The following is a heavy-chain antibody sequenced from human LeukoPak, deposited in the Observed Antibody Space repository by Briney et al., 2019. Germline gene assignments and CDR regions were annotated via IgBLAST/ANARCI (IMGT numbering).Heavy chain of an antibody. CDR1: GFTVSSNY. Sequence: GGSLRLSCAASGFTVSSNYMSWVRQAPGKGLEWVSVIYSGGSTYYADSVKGRFTISRDNAKNSLYLHMNSLRAEDTAVYYCARDPHDYSNYFDYWGQGTLVTVSS. D-gene: IGHD4-11*01. V-gene: IGHV3-53*01. CDR3: ARDPHDYSNYFDY. J-gene: IGHJ4*02. CDR2: IYSGGST.